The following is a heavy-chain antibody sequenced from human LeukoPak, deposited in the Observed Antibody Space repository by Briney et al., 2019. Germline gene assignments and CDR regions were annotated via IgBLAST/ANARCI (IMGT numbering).Heavy chain of an antibody. CDR1: GYTFTNHG. CDR2: ITPYNGYT. V-gene: IGHV1-18*01. Sequence: ASVNVSCKASGYTFTNHGIHWVRQAPGQGFEWMGWITPYNGYTNYALKFQDRVTMTTDTSTSTVYMELRSLISDDTAVYYCARGATKVTSVIHMDVWGKGTTVIVSS. D-gene: IGHD4-17*01. CDR3: ARGATKVTSVIHMDV. J-gene: IGHJ6*03.